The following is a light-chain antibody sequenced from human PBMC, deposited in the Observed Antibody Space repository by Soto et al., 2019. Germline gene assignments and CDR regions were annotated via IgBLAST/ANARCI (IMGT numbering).Light chain of an antibody. CDR2: QDS. Sequence: SYELTQPPSVSVSPGQTASITCSGDKLGDKYACWYQQKPGQSPVLVIYQDSKRPSGIPERFACSNSGNTATLTISGTHEMEEADYYCQEWDSSTEVFGGGTKLTVL. CDR3: QEWDSSTEV. CDR1: KLGDKY. V-gene: IGLV3-1*01. J-gene: IGLJ2*01.